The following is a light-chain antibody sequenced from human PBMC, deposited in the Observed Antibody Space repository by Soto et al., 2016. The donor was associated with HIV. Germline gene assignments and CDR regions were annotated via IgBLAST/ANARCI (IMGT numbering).Light chain of an antibody. V-gene: IGLV3-21*03. CDR2: NDS. J-gene: IGLJ2*01. Sequence: SYELTQPPSVSVALGKTAKITCGGNNIGSKSVHWYQQKPGQAPVPVVYNDSDRPSGIPERFSGSNSGNTATLTISSVEAGDEADYYCQVWDTDTDHVIFGGGTKLTVL. CDR1: NIGSKS. CDR3: QVWDTDTDHVI.